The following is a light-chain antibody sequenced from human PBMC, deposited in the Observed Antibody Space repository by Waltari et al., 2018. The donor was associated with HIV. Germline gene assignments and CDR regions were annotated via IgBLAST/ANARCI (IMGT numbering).Light chain of an antibody. CDR3: SSYTASGSVI. CDR1: TINYNS. J-gene: IGLJ2*01. CDR2: SGT. V-gene: IGLV2-14*03. Sequence: QSALTQPASVSGSPGQSVTISYTGPTINYNSVSWYQQHPANDPKLIIFSGTYRPSGVSNRFSGSKSGNTAYLASSGLQGEDEAHYYCSSYTASGSVIFGGGTNLTVL.